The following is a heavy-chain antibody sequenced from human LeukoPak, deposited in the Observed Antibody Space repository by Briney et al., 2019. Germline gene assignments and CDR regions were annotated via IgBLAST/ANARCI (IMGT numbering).Heavy chain of an antibody. CDR2: ISGSGGST. CDR1: GFTFSSYA. CDR3: AKDLGHYDSSGYAGDY. D-gene: IGHD3-22*01. V-gene: IGHV3-23*01. Sequence: GGSLRLSCAASGFTFSSYAMSWVRQAPGKGLEWVSAISGSGGSTYYADSVEGRFTISRDNSKNTLYLQMNSLRAEDTAVYYCAKDLGHYDSSGYAGDYWGQGTLVTVSS. J-gene: IGHJ4*02.